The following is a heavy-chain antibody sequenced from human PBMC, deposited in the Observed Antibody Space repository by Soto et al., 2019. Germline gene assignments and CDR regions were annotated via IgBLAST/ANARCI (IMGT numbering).Heavy chain of an antibody. CDR3: AKWGVIVVVVAATNLDAFDI. D-gene: IGHD2-15*01. CDR2: ISGSGGST. J-gene: IGHJ3*02. CDR1: GFTFSSYA. Sequence: EVQLLESGGGLVQPGGSLRLSCAASGFTFSSYAMSWVRQAPGKGLEWVSAISGSGGSTYYADSVKGRFTISRDNSKNTLYLQMNSLRAEDTAVYYCAKWGVIVVVVAATNLDAFDIWGQGTMVTVSS. V-gene: IGHV3-23*01.